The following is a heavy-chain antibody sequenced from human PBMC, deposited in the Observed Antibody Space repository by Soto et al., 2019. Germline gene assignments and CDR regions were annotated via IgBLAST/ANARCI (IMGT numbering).Heavy chain of an antibody. Sequence: QVQLVQSGAAVKKPGSSVKVSCKASGGTFSSYTISWVRQAPGQGLEWMGRIIPILGIANYAQKFQGRVTITAEKSTSTAYMELSSLRSEDTAVYYCAREELAVASYWGQGTLVTVSS. CDR2: IIPILGIA. V-gene: IGHV1-69*08. CDR3: AREELAVASY. D-gene: IGHD6-19*01. J-gene: IGHJ4*02. CDR1: GGTFSSYT.